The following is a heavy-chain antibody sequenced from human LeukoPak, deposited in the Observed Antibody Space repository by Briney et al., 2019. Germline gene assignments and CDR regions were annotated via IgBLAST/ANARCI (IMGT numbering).Heavy chain of an antibody. D-gene: IGHD3-3*02. V-gene: IGHV4-59*01. CDR2: IYYSWST. CDR3: ARGIRRMAGEGVWFDP. Sequence: SETLSLTCTVSSGSLKSYYWRWIRQPPGRGLEGIGYIYYSWSTNYNPSLKSRVTISVDTSKNQFSLKLSSVTAADTAVYYCARGIRRMAGEGVWFDPWGQGTLVTVSS. J-gene: IGHJ5*02. CDR1: SGSLKSYY.